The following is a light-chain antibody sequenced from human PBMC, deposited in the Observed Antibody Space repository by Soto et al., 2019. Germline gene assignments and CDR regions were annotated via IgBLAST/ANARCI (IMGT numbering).Light chain of an antibody. CDR2: GAS. Sequence: EIVLTQSPGTLSLSPGERATLSCRASQSLSSYLAWYQQKPCQAPRLLIYGASSRATGIPDRFSGSGSGTDFALSISRLEPEDFAVYYCRQYGNSPSYTFWRGSKLE. CDR3: RQYGNSPSYT. J-gene: IGKJ2*01. V-gene: IGKV3-20*01. CDR1: QSLSSY.